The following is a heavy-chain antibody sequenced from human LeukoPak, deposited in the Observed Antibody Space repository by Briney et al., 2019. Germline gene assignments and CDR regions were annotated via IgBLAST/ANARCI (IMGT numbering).Heavy chain of an antibody. Sequence: PGGSLRLSCAASGLTFSSHWMHWVRQAPGKGLVWVSRITNDGSSTTYADSVKGRFTISRDNAKNMLYLQVNSLRAEDTAVYYCVRDPSGSGFAFDSWGQGALVTVSS. CDR2: ITNDGSST. J-gene: IGHJ4*02. V-gene: IGHV3-74*01. CDR3: VRDPSGSGFAFDS. CDR1: GLTFSSHW. D-gene: IGHD1-1*01.